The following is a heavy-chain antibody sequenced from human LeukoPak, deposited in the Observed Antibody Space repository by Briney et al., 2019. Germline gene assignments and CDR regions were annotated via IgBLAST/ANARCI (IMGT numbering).Heavy chain of an antibody. CDR1: GGSISSYY. CDR2: IYTSGST. J-gene: IGHJ6*03. V-gene: IGHV4-4*07. CDR3: ASSGSGSYDYYYYYMDV. Sequence: PSETLSLTCTVSGGSISSYYWSWIRQPPGKGLEWIGRIYTSGSTNYNPSLKSRVTMSVDTSKNQFSLKLSSVTAADTAVYYCASSGSGSYDYYYYYMDVWGKGTTVTISS. D-gene: IGHD3-10*01.